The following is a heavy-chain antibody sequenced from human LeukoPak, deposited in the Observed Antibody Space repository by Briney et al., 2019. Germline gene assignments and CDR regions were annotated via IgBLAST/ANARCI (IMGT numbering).Heavy chain of an antibody. J-gene: IGHJ4*02. CDR1: GFTFSSYW. CDR2: IKSDGSST. V-gene: IGHV3-74*01. Sequence: GGSLRLSCAASGFTFSSYWMHWVRHAPGKGLVWVSRIKSDGSSTSNADSVKGRFTISRDNSKNTLYLQMNSLRAEDTAVYYCAKGRRYFDYWGQGTLVTVSS. CDR3: AKGRRYFDY.